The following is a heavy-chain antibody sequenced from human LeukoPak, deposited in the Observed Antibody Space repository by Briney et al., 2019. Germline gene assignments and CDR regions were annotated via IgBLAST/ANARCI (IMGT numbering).Heavy chain of an antibody. D-gene: IGHD5-18*01. Sequence: SETLSLTCAVYGGSFSGYYWTWIRQSPGMGLEWLGEINHSGGTYYNPSLQSRITMSVDTSKNQFSLRMTSVTAADTAVYYCVRGFRGFNYGRGGKNWFGSWGQGTLVTVSS. J-gene: IGHJ5*01. V-gene: IGHV4-34*01. CDR1: GGSFSGYY. CDR2: INHSGGT. CDR3: VRGFRGFNYGRGGKNWFGS.